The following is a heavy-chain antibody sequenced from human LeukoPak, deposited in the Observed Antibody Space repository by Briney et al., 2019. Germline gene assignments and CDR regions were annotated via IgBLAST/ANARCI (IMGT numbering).Heavy chain of an antibody. V-gene: IGHV4-31*03. CDR2: IYYSGST. J-gene: IGHJ4*02. D-gene: IGHD1-26*01. CDR3: ARAIRVGPTLYYFDY. CDR1: GGSISSGGYY. Sequence: SETLSLTCTVSGGSISSGGYYWSWIRQHPGKGLEWIGYIYYSGSTYYNPSLKSRVTISVDTSKNQFSLKLSSVTAADTAVYYCARAIRVGPTLYYFDYWGQGTLVTVSS.